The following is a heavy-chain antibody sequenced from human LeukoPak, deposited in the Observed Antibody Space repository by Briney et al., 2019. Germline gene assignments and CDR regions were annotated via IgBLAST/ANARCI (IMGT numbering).Heavy chain of an antibody. CDR1: GGSINSGTYY. Sequence: SETLSLTCTVSGGSINSGTYYWGWIRQPPGKGLEWIGSIYHSGSTYYNPSLKSRVTISVDTSKNQFSLRLSSLTAADTAVYYCARQRLESYYYYCYMDVWGKGTTVTISS. CDR3: ARQRLESYYYYCYMDV. CDR2: IYHSGST. D-gene: IGHD1-1*01. V-gene: IGHV4-39*01. J-gene: IGHJ6*03.